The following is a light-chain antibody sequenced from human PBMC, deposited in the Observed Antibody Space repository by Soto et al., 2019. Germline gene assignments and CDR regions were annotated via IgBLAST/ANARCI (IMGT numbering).Light chain of an antibody. CDR3: SSYSISTPYV. V-gene: IGLV2-14*01. CDR2: EVN. J-gene: IGLJ1*01. CDR1: SSDVGGYDY. Sequence: QSVLTQPASVSGSPGQSITISCTGTSSDVGGYDYVSWYQLHPGKAPKLMVFEVNNRPSGVSYRFSGSKSGNTASLTISGLQAEDEADYFCSSYSISTPYVFGAGSKVTVL.